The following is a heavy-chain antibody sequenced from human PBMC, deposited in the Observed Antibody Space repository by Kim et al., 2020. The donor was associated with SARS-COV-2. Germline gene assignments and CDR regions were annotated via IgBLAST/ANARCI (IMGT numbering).Heavy chain of an antibody. CDR2: ISSSSSYI. CDR1: GFTFSSYS. CDR3: ARDLWSTAMDPRGY. J-gene: IGHJ4*02. Sequence: GGSLRLSCAASGFTFSSYSMNWVRQAPGKGLEWVSSISSSSSYIYYADSVKGRFTISRDNAKNSLYLQMNSLRAEDTAVYYCARDLWSTAMDPRGYWGQGTLVTVSS. V-gene: IGHV3-21*01. D-gene: IGHD5-18*01.